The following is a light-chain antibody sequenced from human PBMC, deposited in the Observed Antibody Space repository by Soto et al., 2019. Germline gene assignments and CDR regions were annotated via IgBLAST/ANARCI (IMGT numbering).Light chain of an antibody. CDR2: DVS. V-gene: IGLV2-14*01. Sequence: QSALTQPASVSGSPGQSITISCTGTSSDVGCYNYVSWYQQHPGKAPKLMIYDVSNRPSGVANRFSGSKSGNTASLTISGLQAEDEADYYCSSYTISTLVVFGGGTKLTVL. J-gene: IGLJ2*01. CDR3: SSYTISTLVV. CDR1: SSDVGCYNY.